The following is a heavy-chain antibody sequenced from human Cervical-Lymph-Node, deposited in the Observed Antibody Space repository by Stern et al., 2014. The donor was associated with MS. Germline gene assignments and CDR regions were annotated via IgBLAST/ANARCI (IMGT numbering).Heavy chain of an antibody. CDR3: ATVGTSDY. Sequence: VQLVESGAEVKKPGASVKVSCKASGYSFTGYDMHWVRLAPGQGLEWMGRINPSSGGTNYEQKFEGRVTMTRDTSINTAYMELSRLRSDDTAVYYCATVGTSDYWGQGTLVTVSS. CDR2: INPSSGGT. CDR1: GYSFTGYD. J-gene: IGHJ4*02. V-gene: IGHV1-2*06.